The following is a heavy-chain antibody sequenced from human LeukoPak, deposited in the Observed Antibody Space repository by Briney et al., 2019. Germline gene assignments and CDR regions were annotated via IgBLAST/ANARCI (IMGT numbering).Heavy chain of an antibody. CDR3: ARRQGYYGSGSYYDY. CDR2: MNHSGST. Sequence: NTSETLSLTCAVYGGSFSGYYWSWIRQPPGKGLEWIGEMNHSGSTNYNPSLKSRVTISVDTSKNQFSLKLSSVTAADTAVYYCARRQGYYGSGSYYDYWGQGTLVTVSS. CDR1: GGSFSGYY. J-gene: IGHJ4*02. D-gene: IGHD3-10*01. V-gene: IGHV4-34*01.